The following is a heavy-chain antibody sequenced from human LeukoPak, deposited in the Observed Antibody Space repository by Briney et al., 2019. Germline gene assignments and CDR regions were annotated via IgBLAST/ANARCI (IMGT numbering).Heavy chain of an antibody. CDR2: ISAYNGNT. CDR3: ARVSDCGGDCRASFFDY. CDR1: GGTFSSYA. Sequence: ASVKVSCKASGGTFSSYAISWVRQAPGQGLEWMGWISAYNGNTNSAQKLQGRVTMTTDTSTSTAYMELRSLRSDDTAVYYCARVSDCGGDCRASFFDYWGQGTLVTVSS. V-gene: IGHV1-18*01. J-gene: IGHJ4*02. D-gene: IGHD2-21*02.